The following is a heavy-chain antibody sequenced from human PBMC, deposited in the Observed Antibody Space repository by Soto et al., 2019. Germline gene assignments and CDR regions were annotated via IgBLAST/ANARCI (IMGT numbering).Heavy chain of an antibody. D-gene: IGHD3-9*01. V-gene: IGHV4-39*01. CDR3: ARLNYDILTGYYNLYYYYMDV. Sequence: QLQLQESGPGLVKPSETLSLTCTVSGGSISSSNYYWGWIHQPPGKGLEWIGSIYYSGSTYYNPSLKSRVTISVDTSKNQFSLKLSSVTVADTAVYYCARLNYDILTGYYNLYYYYMDVWGKGTTVTVSS. CDR1: GGSISSSNYY. J-gene: IGHJ6*03. CDR2: IYYSGST.